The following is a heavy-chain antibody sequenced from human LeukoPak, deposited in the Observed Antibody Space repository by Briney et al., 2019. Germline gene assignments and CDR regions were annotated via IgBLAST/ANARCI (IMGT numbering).Heavy chain of an antibody. D-gene: IGHD3-3*01. J-gene: IGHJ4*02. CDR2: IGDSGGST. CDR1: GFTFSSSA. CDR3: AGDFWSGYYDY. V-gene: IGHV3-23*01. Sequence: GGSLRLSCAASGFTFSSSAVSWVRQAPGKGLEWVSGIGDSGGSTYYADSVKGRFTISRDNSKNTLYLQMNSLRAEDTAVYYCAGDFWSGYYDYWGQGALVTVSS.